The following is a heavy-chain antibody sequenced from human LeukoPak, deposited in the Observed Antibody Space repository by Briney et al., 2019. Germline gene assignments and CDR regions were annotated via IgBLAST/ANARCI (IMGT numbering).Heavy chain of an antibody. D-gene: IGHD3-10*01. CDR1: GGSFSGYY. J-gene: IGHJ4*02. CDR3: ARWFGAIDY. CDR2: INHSGST. Sequence: SETLSLTCAVSGGSFSGYYWSWIRQPPGKGLEWIGEINHSGSTNYNPSLKSRVTISVDTSKNQFSLKPSSVTAADTAVYYCARWFGAIDYWGQGTLVTVSS. V-gene: IGHV4-34*01.